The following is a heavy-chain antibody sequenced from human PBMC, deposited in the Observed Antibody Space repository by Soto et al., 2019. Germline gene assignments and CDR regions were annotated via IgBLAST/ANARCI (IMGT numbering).Heavy chain of an antibody. J-gene: IGHJ5*02. D-gene: IGHD2-2*01. CDR2: ITSKAYGGTT. CDR1: GFTFGDYA. Sequence: SLRLSCTASGFTFGDYAMSWFRQAPGKGLEWVGFITSKAYGGTTEYAASVKGRFTISRDDSKSIAYLQMNSLKAEDTAVYYCTRNPRSGTSVGWFDPWGQGTLVTVSS. CDR3: TRNPRSGTSVGWFDP. V-gene: IGHV3-49*03.